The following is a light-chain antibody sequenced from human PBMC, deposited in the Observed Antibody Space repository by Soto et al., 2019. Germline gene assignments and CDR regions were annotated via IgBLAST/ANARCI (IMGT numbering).Light chain of an antibody. CDR3: QQYGSSPWT. J-gene: IGKJ1*01. V-gene: IGKV3-20*01. CDR1: QSVSSSY. CDR2: GAS. Sequence: EIVMTQSPATLSVPPGERATLSCRASQSVSSSYLAWYQQKPGQAPRLLIYGASSRATGIPDRFSGSGSGTDFTLTISRLEPEDFAVYYCQQYGSSPWTFGQGTKVDIK.